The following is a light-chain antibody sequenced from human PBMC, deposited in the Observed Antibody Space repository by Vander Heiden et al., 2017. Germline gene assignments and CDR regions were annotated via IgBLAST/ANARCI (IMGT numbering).Light chain of an antibody. CDR2: KDS. CDR1: ALPKQY. Sequence: SYELTQPPSVSVSPGQTARITCSGDALPKQYAYWYQQKPGQAPVLVIYKDSERPSGIPERFSGSSSGTTVTLTISGVQAEEEADYYCHSADSSGNYLVFGGGTKLTGL. J-gene: IGLJ2*01. CDR3: HSADSSGNYLV. V-gene: IGLV3-25*02.